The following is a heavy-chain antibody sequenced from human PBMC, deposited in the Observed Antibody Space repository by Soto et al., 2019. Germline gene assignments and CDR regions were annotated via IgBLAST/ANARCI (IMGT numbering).Heavy chain of an antibody. V-gene: IGHV1-69*06. D-gene: IGHD2-2*01. CDR1: GGTFSSYG. Sequence: QVQLVQSGAEVKKPGSSVKVSCKTSGGTFSSYGISWVRQAPGQGLEWMGGIIPLFGTANYAQKFQGRVTITADKSTTTAYMELSSLKSEDRVVFYCARGGVQVPAGMGDYFYGMDVWGQGTAVTVSS. J-gene: IGHJ6*02. CDR3: ARGGVQVPAGMGDYFYGMDV. CDR2: IIPLFGTA.